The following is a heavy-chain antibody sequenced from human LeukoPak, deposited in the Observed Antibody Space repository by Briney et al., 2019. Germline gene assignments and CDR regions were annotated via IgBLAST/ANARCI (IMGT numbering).Heavy chain of an antibody. J-gene: IGHJ4*02. D-gene: IGHD3-10*01. V-gene: IGHV3-20*04. CDR2: INWNGGST. Sequence: GGSLRLSCAVSGFTFDDYGMSWVRQAPGKGLEWVSGINWNGGSTGYADSVKGRFTISRDNAKNSLYLQMNSLRAEDTAVYYCARALWFGETFPAYWGQGTLVTVSS. CDR3: ARALWFGETFPAY. CDR1: GFTFDDYG.